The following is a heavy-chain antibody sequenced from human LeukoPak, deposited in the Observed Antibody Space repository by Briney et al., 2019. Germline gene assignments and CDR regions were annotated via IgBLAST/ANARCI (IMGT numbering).Heavy chain of an antibody. Sequence: GGSLRLSCAASGFTFSSYSMNWVRQAPGKGLEWVSYISSSSSTIYYADSVKGRFTISRDNAKNSLYLQMNSLRAEDTAVYYCAGDPARAARVFYYYYGMDVWGQGTTVTVSS. V-gene: IGHV3-48*01. CDR1: GFTFSSYS. D-gene: IGHD6-6*01. CDR3: AGDPARAARVFYYYYGMDV. CDR2: ISSSSSTI. J-gene: IGHJ6*02.